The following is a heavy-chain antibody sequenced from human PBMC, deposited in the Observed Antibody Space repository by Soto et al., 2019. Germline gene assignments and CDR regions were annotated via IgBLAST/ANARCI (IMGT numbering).Heavy chain of an antibody. J-gene: IGHJ6*02. CDR2: IYYSGYT. D-gene: IGHD1-1*01. CDR3: ARHNDPLYVGYYYDMDV. Sequence: QLQLQESGPGLVKPSETLSLTCTVSGGSISSSSYYWGWIRQPPGKGLEWIGGIYYSGYTYYNPSLHSRVTLSVDTSKNHFSLKLSSVTAADTAVYYCARHNDPLYVGYYYDMDVWGQGTTVTVSS. CDR1: GGSISSSSYY. V-gene: IGHV4-39*01.